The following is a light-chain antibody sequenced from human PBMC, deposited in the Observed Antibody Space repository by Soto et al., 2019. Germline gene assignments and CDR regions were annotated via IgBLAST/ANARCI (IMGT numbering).Light chain of an antibody. V-gene: IGKV1-8*01. CDR1: QGISSY. CDR3: QQYYSYSWT. CDR2: AAS. J-gene: IGKJ1*01. Sequence: IRMTQSPSSLSASTGDRVTITCRASQGISSYLAWYQQKPGKAPKLLIYAASTLQSGVPSRFSGSGSGTDFTLTISCLQSEDFATYYCQQYYSYSWTFGKGTKADIK.